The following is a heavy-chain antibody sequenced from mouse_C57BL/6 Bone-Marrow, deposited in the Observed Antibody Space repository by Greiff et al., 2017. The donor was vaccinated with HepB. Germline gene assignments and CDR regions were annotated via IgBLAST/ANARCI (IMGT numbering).Heavy chain of an antibody. V-gene: IGHV1-55*01. D-gene: IGHD1-1*01. J-gene: IGHJ4*01. Sequence: VQLQQPGAELVKPGASVKMSCKASGYTFTSYWITWVKQRPGQGLEWIGDIYPGSGSTNYNEKFKSKATLTVDTSSSTAYMQLSSLTSEDPAVYYCAREGVITTVVNAMDYWGQGTSVTVSS. CDR1: GYTFTSYW. CDR2: IYPGSGST. CDR3: AREGVITTVVNAMDY.